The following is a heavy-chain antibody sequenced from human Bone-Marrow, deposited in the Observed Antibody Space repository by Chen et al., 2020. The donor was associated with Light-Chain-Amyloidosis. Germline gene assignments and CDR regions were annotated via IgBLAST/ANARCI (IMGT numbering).Heavy chain of an antibody. Sequence: QVQLQESGPGLVKPSGTLSLTCAVSGGSISSSNWWSWVRQPPGNGLEWIGEIYHSGSTNYNPSLKSRVTISVDKSKNQFSLKLSSVTAADTAVYYCARAVRIAARRAGGYYGMDVWGQGTTVTVSS. D-gene: IGHD6-6*01. V-gene: IGHV4-4*02. CDR2: IYHSGST. CDR1: GGSISSSNW. J-gene: IGHJ6*02. CDR3: ARAVRIAARRAGGYYGMDV.